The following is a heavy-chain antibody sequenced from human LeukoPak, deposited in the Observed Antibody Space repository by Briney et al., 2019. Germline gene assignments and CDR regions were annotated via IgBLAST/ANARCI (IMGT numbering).Heavy chain of an antibody. J-gene: IGHJ5*02. V-gene: IGHV1-69*04. CDR3: ARHANSGSYP. CDR1: GYTFTSYA. D-gene: IGHD1-26*01. Sequence: SVTVSCTASGYTFTSYAISWVRQAPGQGLEWMGRIIPILGIANYAQKFQGRVTITADKSTSTAYMELSSLRSEDTAVYYCARHANSGSYPWGQGTLVTVSS. CDR2: IIPILGIA.